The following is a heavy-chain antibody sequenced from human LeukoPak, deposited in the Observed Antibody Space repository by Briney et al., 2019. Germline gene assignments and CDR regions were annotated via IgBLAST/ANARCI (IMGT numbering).Heavy chain of an antibody. D-gene: IGHD3-10*01. Sequence: GASVKVSCKASGYTFTSYGISWVRQAPGQGLEWMGWISAYNGNTNYAQKLQGRVTMTTDTSTSTAYMELRSLRSDDTAVYYCARELRFGEFILGYYYYYYGMDVWGQGTTVTVSS. V-gene: IGHV1-18*01. CDR1: GYTFTSYG. CDR3: ARELRFGEFILGYYYYYYGMDV. CDR2: ISAYNGNT. J-gene: IGHJ6*02.